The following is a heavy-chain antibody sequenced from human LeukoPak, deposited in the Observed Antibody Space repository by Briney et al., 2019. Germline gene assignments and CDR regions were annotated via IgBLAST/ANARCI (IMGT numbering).Heavy chain of an antibody. D-gene: IGHD4-17*01. CDR2: IYYSGST. V-gene: IGHV4-39*01. Sequence: SETLSLTCTVSGGSISSSSYYWGWIRQPPGKGLEWIGSIYYSGSTYYKPSLKSRVTISVDTSKNQFPLKLSSVTAADTAVYYCARQPTVTFFDYWGQGTLVTVSS. J-gene: IGHJ4*02. CDR1: GGSISSSSYY. CDR3: ARQPTVTFFDY.